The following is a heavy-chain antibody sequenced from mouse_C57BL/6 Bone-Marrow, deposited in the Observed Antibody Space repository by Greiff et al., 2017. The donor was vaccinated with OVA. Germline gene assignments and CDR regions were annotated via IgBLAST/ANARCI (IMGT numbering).Heavy chain of an antibody. D-gene: IGHD2-2*01. J-gene: IGHJ3*01. CDR3: TAGDDDGAWFAY. Sequence: VQLQQSGAELVRPGASVKLSCTASGFNIKDDYMHWVKQRPEQGLEWIGRIDPENGDTEYASKFQGKATITADTSSTTAYLQLSSLTSEATAVYYCTAGDDDGAWFAYWGQGTLVTVSA. CDR2: IDPENGDT. V-gene: IGHV14-4*01. CDR1: GFNIKDDY.